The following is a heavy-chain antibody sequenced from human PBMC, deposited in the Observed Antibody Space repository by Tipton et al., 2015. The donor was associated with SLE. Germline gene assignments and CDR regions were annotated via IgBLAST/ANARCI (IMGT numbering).Heavy chain of an antibody. J-gene: IGHJ4*02. CDR3: AREGSGDSSGYYYDY. Sequence: TLSLTCSVSGGSISTYYWSWIRQPAGKGLEWIGRIYTSGSTNYNPSLKSRVTISVDTSKNQFSLKLSSVTAADTAVYYCAREGSGDSSGYYYDYWGQGTLVTVSS. CDR2: IYTSGST. CDR1: GGSISTYY. D-gene: IGHD3-22*01. V-gene: IGHV4-4*07.